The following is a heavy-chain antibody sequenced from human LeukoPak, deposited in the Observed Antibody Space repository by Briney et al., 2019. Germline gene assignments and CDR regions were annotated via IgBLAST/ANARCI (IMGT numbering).Heavy chain of an antibody. Sequence: PSETLSLTCTVSGGSISSYYWSCIRQPPGKGLEWIGYIYYSGSTNYNPSLKSRVTISVDTSKNQFSLKLSSVTAAGTAVYYCARYSSGFDYWGQGTLVTVSS. CDR1: GGSISSYY. J-gene: IGHJ4*02. D-gene: IGHD6-19*01. CDR3: ARYSSGFDY. CDR2: IYYSGST. V-gene: IGHV4-59*08.